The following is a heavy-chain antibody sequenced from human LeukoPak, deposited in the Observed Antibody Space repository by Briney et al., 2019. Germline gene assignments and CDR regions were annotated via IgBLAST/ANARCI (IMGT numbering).Heavy chain of an antibody. Sequence: PSETLSLTCTVSGASISSYYWSWIRQPPGKGLEWIGYIYDSGSTNYNPSLKSRVTISMDTSKNQISLKLSSVTAADTAVYYCSRRTDNYAFDIWGQGTMVTVSS. CDR2: IYDSGST. CDR1: GASISSYY. CDR3: SRRTDNYAFDI. V-gene: IGHV4-59*01. J-gene: IGHJ3*02. D-gene: IGHD5-24*01.